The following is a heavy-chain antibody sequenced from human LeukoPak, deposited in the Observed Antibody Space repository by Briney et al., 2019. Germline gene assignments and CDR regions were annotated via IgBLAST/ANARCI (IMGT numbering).Heavy chain of an antibody. CDR3: ARGLAGTGSGSSYFDY. D-gene: IGHD3-10*01. CDR2: MNPNSGNT. CDR1: GYTFTSFD. Sequence: ASVKVSCKASGYTFTSFDINWVRQATGQGLEWMGWMNPNSGNTGYAQKFQGRATMTRNTSISTAYMELSSLRSADTAVSYCARGLAGTGSGSSYFDYWGQGSLVTVSS. J-gene: IGHJ4*02. V-gene: IGHV1-8*01.